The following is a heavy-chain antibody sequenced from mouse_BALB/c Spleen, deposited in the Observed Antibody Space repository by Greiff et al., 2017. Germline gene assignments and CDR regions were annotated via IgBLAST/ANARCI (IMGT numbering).Heavy chain of an antibody. CDR1: GFSLTSYG. Sequence: VMLVESGPGLVAPSQSLSITCTVSGFSLTSYGVHWVRQPPGKGLEWLGVIWAGGSTNYNSALMSRLSISKDNSKSQVFLKMNSLQTDDTAMYYCARWDDYGHYYAMDYWGQGTSVTVSS. J-gene: IGHJ4*01. D-gene: IGHD2-4*01. CDR2: IWAGGST. CDR3: ARWDDYGHYYAMDY. V-gene: IGHV2-9*02.